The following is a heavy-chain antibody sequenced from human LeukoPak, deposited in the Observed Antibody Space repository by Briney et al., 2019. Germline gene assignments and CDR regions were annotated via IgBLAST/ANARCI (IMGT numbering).Heavy chain of an antibody. CDR2: IYSGGST. Sequence: GGSLRPSCAASGFTVSSNYMNWVRQAPGKGLEWVSVIYSGGSTYYADSVKGRFTISRDISENTLYLQMNSLRAEDTAVYYCAKAEELETVVPFDYWGQGTLVTVSS. D-gene: IGHD1-1*01. J-gene: IGHJ4*02. V-gene: IGHV3-66*01. CDR3: AKAEELETVVPFDY. CDR1: GFTVSSNY.